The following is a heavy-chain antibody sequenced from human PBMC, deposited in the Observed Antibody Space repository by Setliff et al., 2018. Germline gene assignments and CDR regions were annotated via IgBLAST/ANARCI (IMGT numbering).Heavy chain of an antibody. V-gene: IGHV4-61*09. CDR2: IYTSRST. Sequence: SETLSLTCTVSGDPMSSRRYYWAWIRQPAGKGLEWIGQIYTSRSTNYNPSLKSRVTISVDTSKNQFSLKLTSVTAADTAVYYCARPPRGGRWYFDLWGRGTLVTVSS. CDR1: GDPMSSRRYY. D-gene: IGHD3-16*01. CDR3: ARPPRGGRWYFDL. J-gene: IGHJ2*01.